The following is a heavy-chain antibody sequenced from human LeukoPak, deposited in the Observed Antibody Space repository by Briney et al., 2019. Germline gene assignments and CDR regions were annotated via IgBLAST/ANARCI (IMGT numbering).Heavy chain of an antibody. CDR2: ISSSGRTI. CDR3: ARASYSSSWYADY. CDR1: GFTFSSYE. V-gene: IGHV3-48*03. J-gene: IGHJ4*02. Sequence: GGSLRLSCAASGFTFSSYEMNWVRQAPGKGVEWVSYISSSGRTIYYADSVKGRFTISRDNAKNSLYLQMNSLRAEDTAVYYCARASYSSSWYADYWGQGTLVTVSS. D-gene: IGHD6-13*01.